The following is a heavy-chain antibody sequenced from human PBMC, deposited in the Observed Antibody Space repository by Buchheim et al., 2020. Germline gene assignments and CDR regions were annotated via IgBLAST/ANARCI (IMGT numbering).Heavy chain of an antibody. CDR1: GFTFSSYA. CDR3: ARDSVNSSGWLGYFDY. Sequence: QVQLVESGGGVVQPGRSLRLSCAASGFTFSSYAMHWVRQAPGKGLEWVAVISYDGSNKYYADSVKGRFTISRDNSKNTLYLQMNSLRAEDTAVYYCARDSVNSSGWLGYFDYWGQGTL. D-gene: IGHD6-19*01. V-gene: IGHV3-30-3*01. J-gene: IGHJ4*02. CDR2: ISYDGSNK.